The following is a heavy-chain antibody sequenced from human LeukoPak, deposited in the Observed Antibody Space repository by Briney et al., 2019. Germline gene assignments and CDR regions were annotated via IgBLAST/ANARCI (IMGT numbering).Heavy chain of an antibody. CDR2: ISYDGSNT. Sequence: PGGSLRLSCAASGFTFRSYGIHWVRQAPGKGLEWVAVISYDGSNTYYVDSVKGRFTISRDKSKNTLYLQMNSLRGEDTAVYYCARVNGQSSSWLPRSYHYGMDVWGQGTTVTVSS. CDR1: GFTFRSYG. CDR3: ARVNGQSSSWLPRSYHYGMDV. D-gene: IGHD6-13*01. J-gene: IGHJ6*02. V-gene: IGHV3-30-3*01.